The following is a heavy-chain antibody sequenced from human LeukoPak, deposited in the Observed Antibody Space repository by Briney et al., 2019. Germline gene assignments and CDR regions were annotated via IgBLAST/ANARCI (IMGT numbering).Heavy chain of an antibody. CDR3: ARDPSPYGGNYYFDY. Sequence: GLSVKVSCKASGYTFTSYYMHWVRQAPGQGLEWMGIINPSGCSTSYAQKFQGRVTMTRDTSTSTVYTELSSLRSEDTAVYYCARDPSPYGGNYYFDYWGQGTLLTVSS. CDR2: INPSGCST. D-gene: IGHD4-23*01. CDR1: GYTFTSYY. J-gene: IGHJ4*02. V-gene: IGHV1-46*01.